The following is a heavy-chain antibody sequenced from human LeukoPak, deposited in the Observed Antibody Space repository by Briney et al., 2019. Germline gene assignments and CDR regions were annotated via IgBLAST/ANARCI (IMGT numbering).Heavy chain of an antibody. Sequence: SETLSLTCTVSGYSISSPYYWGWIRQPPGKGLEWIGSIYHSGSTDYNPSLKSRVTISVDTSKNQFSLKLSSVTAADTAVYYCARRFRGSSIPQPFFHWGQGTLVTVSS. J-gene: IGHJ4*02. CDR1: GYSISSPYY. CDR3: ARRFRGSSIPQPFFH. V-gene: IGHV4-38-2*02. D-gene: IGHD6-13*01. CDR2: IYHSGST.